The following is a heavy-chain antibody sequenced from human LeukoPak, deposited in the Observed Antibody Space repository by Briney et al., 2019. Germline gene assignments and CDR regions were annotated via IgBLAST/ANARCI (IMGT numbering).Heavy chain of an antibody. J-gene: IGHJ6*02. Sequence: SETLSLTCTVSGGSISSYYWSWIRQPPGKGLEWIGYIYYSGSTNYNPSLKSRVTISVDTSKNQFSLKLSSVTAADTAVYYCASDVSYGNLPGAMVYGMDVWGQGTTVTVSS. V-gene: IGHV4-59*01. D-gene: IGHD5-18*01. CDR1: GGSISSYY. CDR3: ASDVSYGNLPGAMVYGMDV. CDR2: IYYSGST.